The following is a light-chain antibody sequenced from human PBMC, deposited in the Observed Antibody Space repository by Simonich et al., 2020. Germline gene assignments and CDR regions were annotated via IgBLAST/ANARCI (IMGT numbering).Light chain of an antibody. CDR1: QSLLHSDGKTY. Sequence: DIVMTQTPLSLSVTPGQPASIYCKSTQSLLHSDGKTYVYWYLQKPGQSPQLLIYECSNRFSGVPDRFSGSGSGTDFTLKISRVEAEDVGVYYCMQSIQLGWTFGQGTKVEIK. V-gene: IGKV2D-29*02. CDR3: MQSIQLGWT. J-gene: IGKJ1*01. CDR2: ECS.